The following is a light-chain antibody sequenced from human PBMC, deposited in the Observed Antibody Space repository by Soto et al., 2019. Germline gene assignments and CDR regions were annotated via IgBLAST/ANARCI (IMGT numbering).Light chain of an antibody. CDR3: QQYDNLPLS. CDR1: QDISNY. Sequence: DIQMTQSPSSLSASVGDRVTITCQASQDISNYLNWYQQKPGKAPKLLIYDASNLETGVPSRFGGSGSGTDFTFTISSLQPEDIATYYCQQYDNLPLSFGGGTKV. J-gene: IGKJ4*01. CDR2: DAS. V-gene: IGKV1-33*01.